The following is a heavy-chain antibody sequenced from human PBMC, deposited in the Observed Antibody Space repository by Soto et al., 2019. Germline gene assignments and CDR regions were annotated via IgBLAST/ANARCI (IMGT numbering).Heavy chain of an antibody. CDR1: GGSFSGYY. V-gene: IGHV4-34*01. CDR2: INHSGST. J-gene: IGHJ5*02. CDR3: GRDAPKLKAHCSGGSCYTWFDP. Sequence: PSETLSLTCAVYGGSFSGYYWSWIRQPPGKGLEWIGEINHSGSTNYNPSLKSRVTISVDTSKNQFSLKLSSVTAADTAVYYCGRDAPKLKAHCSGGSCYTWFDPWGQGTLVTVSS. D-gene: IGHD2-15*01.